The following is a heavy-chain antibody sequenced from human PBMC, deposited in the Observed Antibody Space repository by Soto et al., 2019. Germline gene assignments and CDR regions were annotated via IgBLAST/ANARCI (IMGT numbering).Heavy chain of an antibody. CDR3: ARAAPGIVPAATALYYYYYMDV. D-gene: IGHD2-2*01. Sequence: GASVKVSCKASGYTFTSYGISWVRQAPGQGLEWMGWISAYNGNTNYAQKLQGRVTMTTDTSTSTAYMELRSLRSDNTAVYYCARAAPGIVPAATALYYYYYMDVWGKGTTVTVSS. CDR2: ISAYNGNT. V-gene: IGHV1-18*01. CDR1: GYTFTSYG. J-gene: IGHJ6*03.